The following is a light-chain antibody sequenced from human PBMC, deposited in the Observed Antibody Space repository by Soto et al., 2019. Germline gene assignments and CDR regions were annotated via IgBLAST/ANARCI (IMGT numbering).Light chain of an antibody. V-gene: IGKV3-11*01. CDR2: DAS. Sequence: EVVLTQSPATLSLSPGERATLSCRASQSISSYLAWYQQKPGQAPRLLIYDASNRATGIPARFSGSGSGTDFTLTISSLEPEDFAVHYCQQRVTWPPLTFGGGTKVEIK. CDR3: QQRVTWPPLT. J-gene: IGKJ4*01. CDR1: QSISSY.